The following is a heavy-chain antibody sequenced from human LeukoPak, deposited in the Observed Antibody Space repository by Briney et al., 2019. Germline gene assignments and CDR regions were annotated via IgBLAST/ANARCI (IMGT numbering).Heavy chain of an antibody. CDR1: GGTFSSYA. D-gene: IGHD6-13*01. J-gene: IGHJ4*02. Sequence: GASVKVSCKASGGTFSSYAISWVRQAPGQGLEWMARIIPILGIANYAQKFQGRVTITADKSTSTAYMELSSLRSEDTAVYYCASGRIAAAGSYFDYWGQGTLVTVSS. CDR2: IIPILGIA. V-gene: IGHV1-69*04. CDR3: ASGRIAAAGSYFDY.